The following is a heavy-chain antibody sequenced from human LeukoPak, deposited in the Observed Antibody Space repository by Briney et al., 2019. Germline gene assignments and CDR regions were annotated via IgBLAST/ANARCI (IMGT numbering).Heavy chain of an antibody. CDR2: ISSSGSTI. V-gene: IGHV3-48*03. D-gene: IGHD3-10*01. Sequence: GGSLRLSCAASGFTFSSYEMNWVRQAPGKGLEWVSYISSSGSTIYYADSVKGRFTISRDNAKNSLYLQMNSLRAEDTAVYYCARDEGNYYGSESFDYWGQGTLVTVSS. CDR1: GFTFSSYE. CDR3: ARDEGNYYGSESFDY. J-gene: IGHJ4*02.